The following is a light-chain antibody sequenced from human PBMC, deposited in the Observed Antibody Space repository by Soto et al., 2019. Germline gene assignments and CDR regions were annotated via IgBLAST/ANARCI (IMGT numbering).Light chain of an antibody. V-gene: IGKV1-13*02. CDR3: QQFNSYPRT. CDR2: DAS. CDR1: QGISSA. Sequence: AIQLTQSPSSLSASVGDRVTITCRASQGISSALARFRQKPGKAPKLLIYDASSLEGGVPSRFSGSGSGTDFTLTISSLQPEDFATYYCQQFNSYPRTFGQGTKVEIK. J-gene: IGKJ1*01.